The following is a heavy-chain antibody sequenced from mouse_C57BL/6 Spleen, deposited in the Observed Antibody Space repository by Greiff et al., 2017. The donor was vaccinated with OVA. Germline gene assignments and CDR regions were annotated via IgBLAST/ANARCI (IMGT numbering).Heavy chain of an antibody. CDR1: GYTFTDYS. CDR2: INPNNGGT. Sequence: EVQLQQSGPELVKPGASVKLSCKASGYTFTDYSMHWVKQSHGKSLEWIGKINPNNGGTSYNQKFKGKATLTVNKSSSTAYMELRSLTSEDAAVYYCARWGDYWGQGTTLTVSS. V-gene: IGHV1-22*01. CDR3: ARWGDY. J-gene: IGHJ2*01.